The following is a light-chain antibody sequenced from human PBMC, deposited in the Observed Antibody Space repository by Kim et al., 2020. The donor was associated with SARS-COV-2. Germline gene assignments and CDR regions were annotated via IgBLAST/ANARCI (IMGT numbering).Light chain of an antibody. J-gene: IGKJ4*01. CDR2: DAS. Sequence: SLSPGERATLSGRASQSVSSYLGWYQQKPGQAPRLLIYDASKRATGIPARFSASGSGTDFTLTISSLEPEDFAVYYCQQRSSWPLTFGGGTKLEI. CDR3: QQRSSWPLT. CDR1: QSVSSY. V-gene: IGKV3-11*01.